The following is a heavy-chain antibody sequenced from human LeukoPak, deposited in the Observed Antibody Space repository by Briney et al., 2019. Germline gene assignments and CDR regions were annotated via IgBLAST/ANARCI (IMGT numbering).Heavy chain of an antibody. J-gene: IGHJ6*03. V-gene: IGHV3-13*01. CDR2: IGTASDT. Sequence: GGSLRLSYAASGFTFSSFDMHWVRQPTGQDLEWVSTIGTASDTYYPGSVEGRFTLSRDNAKNSLYLQMNSLTAGDTAVYYCARGPPRGKYYYMDVWGKGTTVTVSS. CDR1: GFTFSSFD. D-gene: IGHD1-1*01. CDR3: ARGPPRGKYYYMDV.